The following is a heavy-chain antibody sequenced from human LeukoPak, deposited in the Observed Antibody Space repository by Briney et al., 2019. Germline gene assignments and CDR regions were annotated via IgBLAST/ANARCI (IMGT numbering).Heavy chain of an antibody. CDR3: ARAGNVGWFDR. CDR1: GYTFTGYY. J-gene: IGHJ5*02. Sequence: AAVKVSCKASGYTFTGYYMHWVRETPGQGLEWMGCINPNSGGTNYTQTLRGRVTLTRDTSISTAYMELRRPRSDDPALYFCARAGNVGWFDRWGQGNLGTVSS. CDR2: INPNSGGT. V-gene: IGHV1-2*02. D-gene: IGHD1-1*01.